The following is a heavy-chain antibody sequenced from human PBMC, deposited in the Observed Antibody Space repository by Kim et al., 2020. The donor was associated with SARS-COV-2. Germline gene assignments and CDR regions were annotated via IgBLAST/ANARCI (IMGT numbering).Heavy chain of an antibody. CDR1: GYTFTAFY. Sequence: ASVKVSCKASGYTFTAFYMHWVRQAPGQGLEWMGWINPETGGTNYAQKFQGRVTMTRDTSISAAYMELSSLRSDDTAVYYCVRGLLHNWGQGTLVTVSS. CDR2: INPETGGT. V-gene: IGHV1-2*02. D-gene: IGHD3-10*01. CDR3: VRGLLHN. J-gene: IGHJ4*02.